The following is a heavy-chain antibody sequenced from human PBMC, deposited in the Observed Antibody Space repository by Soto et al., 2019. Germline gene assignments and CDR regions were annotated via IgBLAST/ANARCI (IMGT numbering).Heavy chain of an antibody. D-gene: IGHD3-10*01. V-gene: IGHV3-30*18. Sequence: GGSLRLSCAASGFTFSSYGMHWVRQAPGKALEWVAVISYDGSNKYYADSVKGRFTISRDNSKNTLYLQMNSLRAEDTAVYYCAKVCYYGSGSPPYFDYWGQGTLVTVSS. CDR3: AKVCYYGSGSPPYFDY. CDR2: ISYDGSNK. CDR1: GFTFSSYG. J-gene: IGHJ4*02.